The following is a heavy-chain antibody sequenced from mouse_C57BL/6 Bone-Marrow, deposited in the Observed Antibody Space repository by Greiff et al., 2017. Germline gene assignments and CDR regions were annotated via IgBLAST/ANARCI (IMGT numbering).Heavy chain of an antibody. CDR2: ISYSGST. V-gene: IGHV3-1*01. Sequence: EVKLQESGPGLVKPSQSLSLTCTVTGYSITSGYYWHWIRPFPGNKLEWMGYISYSGSTNYNPSLNSRISITHDTSKNHFFLKLTSVTTEDTATYYCASYDYGGFAYWGQGTLVTVSA. D-gene: IGHD2-4*01. CDR1: GYSITSGYY. J-gene: IGHJ3*01. CDR3: ASYDYGGFAY.